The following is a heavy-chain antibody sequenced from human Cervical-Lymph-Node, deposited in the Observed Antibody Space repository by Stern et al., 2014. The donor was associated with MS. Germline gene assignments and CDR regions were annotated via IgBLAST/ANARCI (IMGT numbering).Heavy chain of an antibody. Sequence: VQLVQSGGGLVEPGGSLRLSCAASGFSFSDFSMNWIRQAPGKGLAWVSYTSSSGSDRLYADSVKGRFTVSRDGAKNSVYLQMNSLRAEDTAIYYCARDRIAVDGNWFDTWGQGTLVSVSS. J-gene: IGHJ5*02. CDR2: TSSSGSDR. CDR3: ARDRIAVDGNWFDT. V-gene: IGHV3-11*01. D-gene: IGHD6-19*01. CDR1: GFSFSDFS.